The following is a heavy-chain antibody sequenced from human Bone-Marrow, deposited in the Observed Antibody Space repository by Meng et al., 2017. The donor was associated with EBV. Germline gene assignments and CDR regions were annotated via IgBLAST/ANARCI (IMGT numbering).Heavy chain of an antibody. J-gene: IGHJ4*02. D-gene: IGHD3-10*01. V-gene: IGHV1-69*01. CDR3: ASESGRGFTPDY. Sequence: QVQLVQSGAEVKKPGSSVKVSCKTSGGTFRSDAISWVRQAPGQGLEWMGGLIPMSDAPYCAQKFQGRVTITADESTSTHYMDLSGLRSEDTAVYYCASESGRGFTPDYWGQGTLVTVSS. CDR2: LIPMSDAP. CDR1: GGTFRSDA.